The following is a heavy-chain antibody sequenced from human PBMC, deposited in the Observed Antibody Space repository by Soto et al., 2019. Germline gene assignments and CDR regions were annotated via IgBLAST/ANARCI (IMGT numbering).Heavy chain of an antibody. D-gene: IGHD3-3*01. J-gene: IGHJ4*02. CDR3: AKGRLGHFDSTGFYTLDF. V-gene: IGHV3-23*01. CDR1: GLTFNTFP. CDR2: IRDSGITT. Sequence: GGSLRLSCAASGLTFNTFPMSWVRQAPGKXLQWVATIRDSGITTHYADSVKGRFTISRDNSKNVLFLYLTNLRDEDTALYYCAKGRLGHFDSTGFYTLDFWGQGTLVTVSS.